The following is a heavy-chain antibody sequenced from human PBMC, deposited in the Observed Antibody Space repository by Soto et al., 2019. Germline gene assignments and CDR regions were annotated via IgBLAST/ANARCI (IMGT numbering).Heavy chain of an antibody. CDR1: RGFISSYC. CDR3: ARGSPLYYFDY. J-gene: IGHJ4*02. CDR2: IYYSGST. Sequence: ETPAHTSSDSRGFISSYCWRWSRQPPGKGLEWIGYIYYSGSTNYNPSLKSRVTISVDTSKNQFSLKLSSVTAADTAVYYCARGSPLYYFDYWGQGTLVTVSS. V-gene: IGHV4-59*01.